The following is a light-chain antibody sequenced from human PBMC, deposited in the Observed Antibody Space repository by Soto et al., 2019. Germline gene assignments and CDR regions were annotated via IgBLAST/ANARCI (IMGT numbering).Light chain of an antibody. V-gene: IGKV1-39*01. CDR2: GAS. CDR1: QTITTY. Sequence: DIQMTQSPSSLSASVGDRVTISCRASQTITTYLNWYQQKPGKAPKLLIYGASSLHSGVPSRFSGSGSGTDFTLTISSLQPEDFAAYYCQQTYSALWTFGQGTKLEIK. J-gene: IGKJ1*01. CDR3: QQTYSALWT.